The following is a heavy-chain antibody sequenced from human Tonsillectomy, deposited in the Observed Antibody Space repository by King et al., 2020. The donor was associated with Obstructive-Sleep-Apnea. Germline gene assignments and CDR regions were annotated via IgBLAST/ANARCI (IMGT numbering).Heavy chain of an antibody. CDR3: TRIDINGWLDF. Sequence: QLVQSGGGLVQPGRSLRLSCTASGFTFGDYAMSLFRQAPGKGLEWVGFIRSKAYGGTADCAASVQGRCTVSRDDSKSIASLQMNSLKVEDTAVYYCTRIDINGWLDFWGQGTLVTVSS. D-gene: IGHD6-19*01. J-gene: IGHJ4*02. CDR1: GFTFGDYA. CDR2: IRSKAYGGTA. V-gene: IGHV3-49*03.